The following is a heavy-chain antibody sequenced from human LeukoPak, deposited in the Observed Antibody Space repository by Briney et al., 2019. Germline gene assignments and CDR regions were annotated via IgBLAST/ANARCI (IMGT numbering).Heavy chain of an antibody. V-gene: IGHV5-51*01. Sequence: GESLKISCKGFGYSFTSYWIGWVRQMPGKGLEWMGIIYPGDSDTRYSPSFQGQVTISADKSISTAYLQWSSLRASDTAMYYCARTYGSGSYYNENWFDPWGQGTLVTVSS. D-gene: IGHD3-10*01. CDR2: IYPGDSDT. J-gene: IGHJ5*02. CDR3: ARTYGSGSYYNENWFDP. CDR1: GYSFTSYW.